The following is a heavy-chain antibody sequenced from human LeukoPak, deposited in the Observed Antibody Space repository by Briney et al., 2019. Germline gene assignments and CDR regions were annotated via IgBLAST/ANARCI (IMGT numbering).Heavy chain of an antibody. CDR2: INQDGSEK. D-gene: IGHD4-17*01. CDR1: GFIFSSCW. V-gene: IGHV3-7*01. J-gene: IGHJ4*02. CDR3: ATLKDAVTIFGN. Sequence: PGGSLRLSCAASGFIFSSCWMSWVRQAPGKGPEWVASINQDGSEKRHADSVKGRFTISRDNAKNSLYLQVNSLRAEDTAVYYCATLKDAVTIFGNWGQGTLVTVSS.